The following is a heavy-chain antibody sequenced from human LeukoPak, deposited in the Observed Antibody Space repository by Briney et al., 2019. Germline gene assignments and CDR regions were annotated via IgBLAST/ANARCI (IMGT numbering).Heavy chain of an antibody. V-gene: IGHV4-34*01. CDR1: GGSFSGYY. CDR3: ARQDDILTPIEPVGAFDI. J-gene: IGHJ3*02. CDR2: INHSGST. D-gene: IGHD3-9*01. Sequence: SETLSLTCAVYGGSFSGYYWSWIRQPPGKGLEWIGEINHSGSTNYNPSLKSRVTISVDTSKNQFSLKLSSVTAADTAVYYCARQDDILTPIEPVGAFDIWGQGTMVTVSS.